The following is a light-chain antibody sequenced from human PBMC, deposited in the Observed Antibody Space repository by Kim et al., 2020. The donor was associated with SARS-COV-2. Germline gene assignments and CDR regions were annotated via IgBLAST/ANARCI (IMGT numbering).Light chain of an antibody. CDR1: QSVFSTSKIKNS. V-gene: IGKV4-1*01. J-gene: IGKJ2*01. Sequence: DIVMTQSPDSLTVSLGERATINCKSSQSVFSTSKIKNSLAWYQHNPGQRPKLLIYWASTRQSGIPDRFSGSGSGTHFTLTITSLQADAAAVYYCQQYFGRPYTFGQGGKLEI. CDR3: QQYFGRPYT. CDR2: WAS.